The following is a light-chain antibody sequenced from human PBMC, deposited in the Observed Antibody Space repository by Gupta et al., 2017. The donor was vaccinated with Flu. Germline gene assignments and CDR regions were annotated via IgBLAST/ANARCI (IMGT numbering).Light chain of an antibody. V-gene: IGKV4-1*01. CDR3: QQEDSLPDT. J-gene: IGKJ2*01. Sequence: VSPGARVAINCKASQSLRHPDNKSSLGWYRQKAGQPPELLIYWASTRKFGVPDRFSGSGSGTDFTLTISGLQPEDVALYYCQQEDSLPDTFGQGTKLEIK. CDR1: QSLRHPDNKSS. CDR2: WAS.